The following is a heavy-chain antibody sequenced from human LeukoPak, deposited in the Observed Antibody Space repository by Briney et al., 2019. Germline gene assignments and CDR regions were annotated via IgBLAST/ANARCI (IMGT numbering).Heavy chain of an antibody. D-gene: IGHD2-21*02. J-gene: IGHJ4*02. CDR1: GGSISSSSYY. Sequence: SETLSLTCTVSGGSISSSSYYWGWIRQPPGKGLEWIGSIYYSGSTNYNPSLKSRVTISVDTSKNQFSLKLSSVTAADTAVYYCARVGDCYSCFDYWGQGTLVTVSS. CDR2: IYYSGST. CDR3: ARVGDCYSCFDY. V-gene: IGHV4-39*07.